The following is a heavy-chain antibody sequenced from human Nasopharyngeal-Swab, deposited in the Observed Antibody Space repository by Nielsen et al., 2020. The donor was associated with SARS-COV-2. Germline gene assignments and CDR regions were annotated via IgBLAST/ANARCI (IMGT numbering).Heavy chain of an antibody. D-gene: IGHD3-3*01. Sequence: ASVKVSCKASGYTFTSYGISWVRQAPGQGLEWMGWISAYNGNTNYAQKLQGRVTMTTDTSTSTAYMELRSLRSDDMAVYYCARGAYDFWSALYYYYYMDVWGKGTTVTVSS. J-gene: IGHJ6*03. CDR2: ISAYNGNT. CDR1: GYTFTSYG. CDR3: ARGAYDFWSALYYYYYMDV. V-gene: IGHV1-18*03.